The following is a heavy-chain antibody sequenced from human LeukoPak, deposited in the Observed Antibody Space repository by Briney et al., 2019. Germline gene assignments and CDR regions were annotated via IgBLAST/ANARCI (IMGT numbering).Heavy chain of an antibody. CDR2: IYYSGST. CDR3: ARLNPRTGDAFDI. J-gene: IGHJ3*02. CDR1: GGSISSYY. Sequence: SETLSLTCTVSGGSISSYYWSWIRQPPGKGLEWIGYIYYSGSTNYNPPLKSRVTISVDTSKNQFSLKLSSVTAADTAVYYCARLNPRTGDAFDIWGQGTMVTVSS. V-gene: IGHV4-59*01. D-gene: IGHD3-10*01.